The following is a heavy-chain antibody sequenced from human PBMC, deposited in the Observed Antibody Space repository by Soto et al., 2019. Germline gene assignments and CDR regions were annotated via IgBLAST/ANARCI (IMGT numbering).Heavy chain of an antibody. D-gene: IGHD3-3*01. V-gene: IGHV3-21*01. CDR3: ARIGHYDFWSGPNDY. CDR1: GFTFSSYS. CDR2: ISSSSSYI. J-gene: IGHJ4*02. Sequence: GGSLRLSCAASGFTFSSYSMNWVRQAPGKGLEWVSSISSSSSYIYYADSVKGRFTISRDNAKNSLYLQMNSVSAEDTAVYYCARIGHYDFWSGPNDYWGQGTLVTVSS.